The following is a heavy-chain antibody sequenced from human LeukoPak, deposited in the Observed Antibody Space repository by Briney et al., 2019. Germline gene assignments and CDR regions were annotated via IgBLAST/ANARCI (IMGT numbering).Heavy chain of an antibody. CDR3: ARQGGYCSGGSCYSVIHYFDY. V-gene: IGHV4-59*08. CDR1: GASMSGYY. D-gene: IGHD2-15*01. Sequence: SETLSLTCSVSGASMSGYYWSWIRQPPGKGLEYIGNIFYIGTTNYNPSLKSRVTISVDTSKNQFSLKLSSVTAADTAVYYCARQGGYCSGGSCYSVIHYFDYWGQGTLVTVSS. CDR2: IFYIGTT. J-gene: IGHJ4*02.